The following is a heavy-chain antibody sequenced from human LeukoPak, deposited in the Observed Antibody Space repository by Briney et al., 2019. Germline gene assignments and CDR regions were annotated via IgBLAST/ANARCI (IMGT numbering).Heavy chain of an antibody. CDR2: IHPSGNT. Sequence: SETLSLTCGVHGGSFSHYYRSWIRQPPGKGLEWIGEIHPSGNTYYNPSFKSRVTISEDTSKSQFSLKLTSVTAADTAVYYCARGEDPHKQCYWGQGTLVTVSS. V-gene: IGHV4-34*01. CDR3: ARGEDPHKQCY. J-gene: IGHJ4*02. CDR1: GGSFSHYY. D-gene: IGHD4-11*01.